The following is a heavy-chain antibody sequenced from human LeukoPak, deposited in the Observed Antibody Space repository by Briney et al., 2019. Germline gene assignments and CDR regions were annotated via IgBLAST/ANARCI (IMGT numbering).Heavy chain of an antibody. Sequence: SETLSLTCAVYGGSFSGYYWSWIRQPPGKGLEWIGEINHSGSTNYNPSLKSRVTVSVDTSKNQFSLKLGSVTAADTAVYYCARGPVDTMIVVVSLDYWGQGTLVTVSS. J-gene: IGHJ4*02. V-gene: IGHV4-34*01. CDR3: ARGPVDTMIVVVSLDY. CDR1: GGSFSGYY. CDR2: INHSGST. D-gene: IGHD3-22*01.